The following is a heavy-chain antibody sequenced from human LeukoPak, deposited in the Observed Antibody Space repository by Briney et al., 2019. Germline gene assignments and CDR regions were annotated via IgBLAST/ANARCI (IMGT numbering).Heavy chain of an antibody. CDR2: ISAYTGHT. CDR1: GYTFSTYS. D-gene: IGHD2-21*02. V-gene: IGHV1-18*01. CDR3: ARGPASDYNWFDP. J-gene: IGHJ5*02. Sequence: ASVKVSRKASGYTFSTYSISWVRQAPGQGLEWMGWISAYTGHTNYAQNLQGRVTMTTDTSTSIAYMELRSLRSDDTAVYYCARGPASDYNWFDPWGQGTLVTVSS.